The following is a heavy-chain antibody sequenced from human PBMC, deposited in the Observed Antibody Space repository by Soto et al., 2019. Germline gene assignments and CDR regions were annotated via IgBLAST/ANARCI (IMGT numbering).Heavy chain of an antibody. Sequence: QVQLKQWGAGLLKPSETLSLTGEVANGSFSDHYWTWIRQAPGTGLEWIGEIDHSGSANYNPSLGSRLTISTDTSKSQFYLTLRSVTDADTARYDCARGDFRYIDWSVYYYGLDVWGQGTTVVVSS. CDR1: NGSFSDHY. CDR3: ARGDFRYIDWSVYYYGLDV. D-gene: IGHD3-9*01. V-gene: IGHV4-34*01. CDR2: IDHSGSA. J-gene: IGHJ6*02.